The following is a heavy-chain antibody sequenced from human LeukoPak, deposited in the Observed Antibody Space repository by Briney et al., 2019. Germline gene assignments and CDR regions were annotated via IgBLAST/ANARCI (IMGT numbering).Heavy chain of an antibody. D-gene: IGHD4-17*01. CDR2: IIPIFGTA. CDR3: ARDSDDYGDYFWFDP. Sequence: SVKVSCKASGGTFSSHAISWVRQAPGQGLEWMGGIIPIFGTANYAQKFQGRVTITADESTSTAYMELSSLRSEDTAVYYCARDSDDYGDYFWFDPWGQGTLVTVSS. CDR1: GGTFSSHA. V-gene: IGHV1-69*13. J-gene: IGHJ5*02.